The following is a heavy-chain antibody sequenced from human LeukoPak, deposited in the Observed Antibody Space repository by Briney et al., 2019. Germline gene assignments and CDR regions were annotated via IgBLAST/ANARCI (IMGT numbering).Heavy chain of an antibody. CDR2: IYSSGST. CDR3: ARDAYSRSYYWFDP. V-gene: IGHV4-4*07. D-gene: IGHD6-13*01. CDR1: GGSVSGYY. Sequence: SETLSLTCTVSGGSVSGYYWSWIRQPAGEGLEWIGRIYSSGSTSYNPSLQSRVTTSVDKSKNQFSLKLTSVTAADTAVYYCARDAYSRSYYWFDPWGQGTLVTVSS. J-gene: IGHJ5*02.